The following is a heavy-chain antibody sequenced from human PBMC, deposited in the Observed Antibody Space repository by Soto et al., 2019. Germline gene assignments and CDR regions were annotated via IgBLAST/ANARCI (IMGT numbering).Heavy chain of an antibody. J-gene: IGHJ5*02. CDR1: GGSISSGGYY. CDR2: IYYSGST. Sequence: SETLSLTCTVSGGSISSGGYYWSWIRQHPGKGLEWIGYIYYSGSTYYNPSLKSRVTISVDTSKNQFSLKLSSVTAADTAVYYCARGRTGYWFEPWGQGTLVTVSS. CDR3: ARGRTGYWFEP. V-gene: IGHV4-31*03.